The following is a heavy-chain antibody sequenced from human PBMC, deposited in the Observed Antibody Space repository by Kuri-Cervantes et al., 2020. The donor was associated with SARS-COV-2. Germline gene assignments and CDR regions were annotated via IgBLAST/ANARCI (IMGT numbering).Heavy chain of an antibody. V-gene: IGHV3-30-3*01. D-gene: IGHD6-13*01. CDR3: ARELSSWPVDY. CDR2: ISYDGSNK. J-gene: IGHJ4*02. CDR1: GFTFSSYA. Sequence: GESLKISCAASGFTFSSYAMHWVRQAPGKGLEWVAVISYDGSNKYYADSVKGRFTISRDNSKNTLYLQMNSLRAEDTAVYYCARELSSWPVDYWGQGTLVTVSS.